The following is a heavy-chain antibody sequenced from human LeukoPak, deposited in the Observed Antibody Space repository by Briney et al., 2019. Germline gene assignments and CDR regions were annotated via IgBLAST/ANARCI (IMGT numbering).Heavy chain of an antibody. CDR1: GFTFSSYG. V-gene: IGHV3-30*18. Sequence: GGSLRLSCAASGFTFSSYGMHWVRQAPRKGLEWVAVISYDGSNKYYADSVKGRFTISRDNSKNTLYLQMNSLRAEDTAVYYCAKVGVAGTSRYFDYWGQGTLVTVSS. CDR2: ISYDGSNK. D-gene: IGHD6-19*01. CDR3: AKVGVAGTSRYFDY. J-gene: IGHJ4*02.